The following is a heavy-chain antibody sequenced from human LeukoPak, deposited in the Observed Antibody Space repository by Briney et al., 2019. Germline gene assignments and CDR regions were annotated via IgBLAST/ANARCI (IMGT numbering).Heavy chain of an antibody. CDR3: ARLDSGSSLGH. V-gene: IGHV4-59*01. CDR1: GGSISSYY. Sequence: PSETLSLTCTVSGGSISSYYWSWIRQPPGKGLEWIGYIYYSGSTNYSPSLKSRVTISVDTSKNQFSLKLSSVTAADTAVYYCARLDSGSSLGHWGQGTLVTVPS. CDR2: IYYSGST. D-gene: IGHD1-26*01. J-gene: IGHJ4*02.